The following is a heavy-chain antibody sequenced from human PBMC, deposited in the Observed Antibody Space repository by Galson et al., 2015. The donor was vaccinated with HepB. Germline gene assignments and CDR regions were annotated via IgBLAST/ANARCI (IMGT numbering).Heavy chain of an antibody. CDR3: AKVHYDSGAFDY. CDR1: GFTFSSYG. J-gene: IGHJ4*02. D-gene: IGHD5-12*01. CDR2: ISYDGSNK. Sequence: SLRLSCAASGFTFSSYGMHWVRQAPGKGPEWVAVISYDGSNKYYADSVKGRFTISRDNSKNTLYLQMNSLRAEDTAVYYCAKVHYDSGAFDYWGQGTLVTVSS. V-gene: IGHV3-30*18.